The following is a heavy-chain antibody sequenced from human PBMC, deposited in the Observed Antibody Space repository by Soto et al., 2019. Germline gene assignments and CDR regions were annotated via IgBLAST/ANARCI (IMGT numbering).Heavy chain of an antibody. V-gene: IGHV1-18*01. CDR2: ISAIYGNT. CDR1: GGTFSSYA. J-gene: IGHJ4*02. CDR3: ARRDLWVVTPPGY. Sequence: ASVKVSCKASGGTFSSYAISWVRQAPGQGLEWMGWISAIYGNTNYAQKLQGRVTMTTDTSTSTAYMELRSLRSDDTAVYYCARRDLWVVTPPGYWGQGTLVTVSS. D-gene: IGHD2-21*02.